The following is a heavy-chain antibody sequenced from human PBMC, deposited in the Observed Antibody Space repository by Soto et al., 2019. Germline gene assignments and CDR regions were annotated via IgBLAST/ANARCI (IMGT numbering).Heavy chain of an antibody. CDR2: INANNGRT. CDR3: ARDSMTGYLQFEY. CDR1: GYSFSNYG. V-gene: IGHV1-18*01. Sequence: QVHLVQSGPEVKKPGASVKVSCGASGYSFSNYGISWVRQAPGRGLEWMGWINANNGRTNYAQNFRGRVTMTTDTSASTAYLDVRSLRSDDTAVYFCARDSMTGYLQFEYGGQGTLVTVSS. J-gene: IGHJ4*02. D-gene: IGHD3-9*01.